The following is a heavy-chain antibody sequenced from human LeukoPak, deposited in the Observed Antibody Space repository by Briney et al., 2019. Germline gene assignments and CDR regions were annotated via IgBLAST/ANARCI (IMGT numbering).Heavy chain of an antibody. CDR1: GFTVSSNY. CDR2: IYSGGST. Sequence: GGSLRLSCAASGFTVSSNYMSWVRQAPGKGLGWVSVIYSGGSTYYADSVKGRFTIYRDNFKNPLCLEMNSLRAEDTAVYYCARDSGGIAVAGTVLGFAFDYWGQGTLVTVSS. V-gene: IGHV3-53*01. CDR3: ARDSGGIAVAGTVLGFAFDY. D-gene: IGHD6-19*01. J-gene: IGHJ4*02.